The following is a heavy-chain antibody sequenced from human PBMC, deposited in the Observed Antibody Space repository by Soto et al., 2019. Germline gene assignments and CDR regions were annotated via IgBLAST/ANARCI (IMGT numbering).Heavy chain of an antibody. J-gene: IGHJ4*02. CDR2: IYYSGST. CDR1: GGSISSGDYY. V-gene: IGHV4-30-4*01. Sequence: QVQLQESGPGLVKPSQTLSLTCTVSGGSISSGDYYWSWIRQPPGKGLEWIGYIYYSGSTYYNPSLKSRAPISVHTSPNQFSLKLSSVTAADTAVYYCAGGYCSGGSCYPLFDSWGQGTLVTVSS. CDR3: AGGYCSGGSCYPLFDS. D-gene: IGHD2-15*01.